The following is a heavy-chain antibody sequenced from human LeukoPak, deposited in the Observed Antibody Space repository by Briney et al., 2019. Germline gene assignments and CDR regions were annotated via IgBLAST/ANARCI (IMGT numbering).Heavy chain of an antibody. D-gene: IGHD3-22*01. CDR2: IYHSGST. J-gene: IGHJ4*02. CDR3: ARDPYYDSSGYSSGY. CDR1: GGSISSSNW. Sequence: SGTLSLTCAVSGGSISSSNWWSGVRRPPGKGREGIGEIYHSGSTNYNPSLKRRVTISGDKSKNQFSLRLSSVTAADTAVYYCARDPYYDSSGYSSGYWGQGTLVTVSS. V-gene: IGHV4-4*02.